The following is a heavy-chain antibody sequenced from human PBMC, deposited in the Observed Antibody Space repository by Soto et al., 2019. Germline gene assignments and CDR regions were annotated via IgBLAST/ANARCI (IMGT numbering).Heavy chain of an antibody. D-gene: IGHD3-10*01. CDR1: GGTLSSYD. J-gene: IGHJ6*04. CDR3: LRKWFGDSSRYYYYCGMGV. Sequence: GFPVKVACKASGGTLSSYDISWVRQPTGPGLERMGGIVPIFATANYAQNFQVSLKITADNSTETAYMELSRLRFEDTAGYYGLRKWFGDSSRYYYYCGMGVWGKGTTGTVSS. CDR2: IVPIFATA. V-gene: IGHV1-69*06.